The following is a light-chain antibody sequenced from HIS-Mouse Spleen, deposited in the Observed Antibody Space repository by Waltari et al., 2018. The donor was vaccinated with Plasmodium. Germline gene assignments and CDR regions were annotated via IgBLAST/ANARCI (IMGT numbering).Light chain of an antibody. Sequence: SYELTQPPSVSVSSAQTARITCSGDALPKKYAQWYQQKSGQAPVLVIYEDSKRPSGIPERFSGSSSGTMATLTISGAQVEDEADYYCYSTDSSGKHRVFGGGTKLTVL. CDR3: YSTDSSGKHRV. CDR1: ALPKKY. V-gene: IGLV3-10*01. J-gene: IGLJ3*02. CDR2: EDS.